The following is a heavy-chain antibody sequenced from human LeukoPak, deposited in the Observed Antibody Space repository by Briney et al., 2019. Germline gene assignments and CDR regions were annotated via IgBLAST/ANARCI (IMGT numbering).Heavy chain of an antibody. CDR1: GFTFSDYV. CDR3: ARDQFGELLFDY. D-gene: IGHD3-10*01. Sequence: PGGSLRLSCAASGFTFSDYVMNWVRQAPGKGLEWVSSISSSSSYIYYADSLKGRFTISRDNSKNTLYLQMNSLRAEDTAVYYCARDQFGELLFDYWGQGTLVTVSS. CDR2: ISSSSSYI. V-gene: IGHV3-21*04. J-gene: IGHJ4*02.